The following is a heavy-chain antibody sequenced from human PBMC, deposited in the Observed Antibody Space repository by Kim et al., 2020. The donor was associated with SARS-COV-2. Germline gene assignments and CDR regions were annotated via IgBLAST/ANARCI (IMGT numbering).Heavy chain of an antibody. V-gene: IGHV3-74*01. J-gene: IGHJ4*02. Sequence: ADSVKGRITSYRDNAKNTLYLQLHSLRAEDAAIYECARRYYDSRGYYYFDSWGQGTLVTVSS. CDR3: ARRYYDSRGYYYFDS. D-gene: IGHD3-22*01.